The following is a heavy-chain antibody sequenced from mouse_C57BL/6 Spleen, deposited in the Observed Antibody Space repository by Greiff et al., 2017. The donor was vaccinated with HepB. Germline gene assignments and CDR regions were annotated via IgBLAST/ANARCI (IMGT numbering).Heavy chain of an antibody. D-gene: IGHD3-2*02. V-gene: IGHV1-81*01. CDR2: IYPRSGNT. J-gene: IGHJ2*01. Sequence: QVQLKQSGAELARPGASVKLSCKASGYTFTSYGISWVKQRTGQGLEWIGEIYPRSGNTYYNEKFKGKATLTADKSSSTAYMELRSLTSEDSAVYFWAKGGIDSSGSYYFDYWGQGTTLTVSS. CDR1: GYTFTSYG. CDR3: AKGGIDSSGSYYFDY.